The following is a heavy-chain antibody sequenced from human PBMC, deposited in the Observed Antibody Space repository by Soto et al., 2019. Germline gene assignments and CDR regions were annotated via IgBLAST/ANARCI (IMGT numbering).Heavy chain of an antibody. CDR1: GFTFSSYA. Sequence: EVQLLESGGGLVQPGGSLRLSCAASGFTFSSYAMKWVRQAPGKGLEWVSGISGNGGRTYYADSVKGRFIISRDNSNNMVYLQMNSLRAEDTAIYYCAKVQRSMRVVALDAFDVWGQGAMVTVSS. CDR2: ISGNGGRT. D-gene: IGHD3-22*01. J-gene: IGHJ3*01. CDR3: AKVQRSMRVVALDAFDV. V-gene: IGHV3-23*01.